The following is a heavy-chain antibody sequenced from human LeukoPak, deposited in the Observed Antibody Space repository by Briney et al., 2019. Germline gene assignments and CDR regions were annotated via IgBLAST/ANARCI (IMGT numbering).Heavy chain of an antibody. Sequence: GGSLRLSCAASGFIVSGDFMSWVRQAPGKGLEWVSVIYSDGSTYYADSVKGRFTISRDNSKNTLDLQMTGLRAEDTAVYYCARERGRGRDSPWFDYWGQGTLVTVSP. J-gene: IGHJ4*02. CDR3: ARERGRGRDSPWFDY. V-gene: IGHV3-53*01. CDR2: IYSDGST. D-gene: IGHD1-26*01. CDR1: GFIVSGDF.